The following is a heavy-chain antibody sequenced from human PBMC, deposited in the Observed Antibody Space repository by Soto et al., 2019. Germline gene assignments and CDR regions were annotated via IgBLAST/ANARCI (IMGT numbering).Heavy chain of an antibody. CDR3: ARGKGYSYGPYYFDY. D-gene: IGHD5-18*01. J-gene: IGHJ4*02. CDR1: VGSISSEGYY. CDR2: IYYSGST. Sequence: PSETLSLTCTVSVGSISSEGYYWSWVRQLPGKGLEWIGDIYYSGSTYYNPSLKSRLTMSGDASKNQFSLKLSSVTAADTALYYCARGKGYSYGPYYFDYWGQGTLVTVSS. V-gene: IGHV4-31*03.